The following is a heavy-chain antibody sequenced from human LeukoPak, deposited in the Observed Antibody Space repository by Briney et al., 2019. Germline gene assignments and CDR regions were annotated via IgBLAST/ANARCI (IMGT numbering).Heavy chain of an antibody. CDR3: ARDGGSSGYHDALDI. D-gene: IGHD3-22*01. V-gene: IGHV3-33*08. CDR1: GFTFSNYA. CDR2: IWYDGRNQ. J-gene: IGHJ3*02. Sequence: GRSLRLSGAAAGFTFSNYAMSWVRQAPGRGLEWVAQIWYDGRNQYYADSVKGRFTISRDNSKNTLSLQLNSLRDEDTAVYYCARDGGSSGYHDALDIWGQGTMVTVSA.